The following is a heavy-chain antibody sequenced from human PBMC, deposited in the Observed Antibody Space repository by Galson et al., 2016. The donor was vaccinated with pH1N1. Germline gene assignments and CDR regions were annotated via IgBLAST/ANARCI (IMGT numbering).Heavy chain of an antibody. CDR1: GGTFGSYG. CDR3: AREDYYDTDLSDWYFDL. D-gene: IGHD3-22*01. CDR2: IIPIFNTA. Sequence: SVKVSCKASGGTFGSYGINWVRQAPGQGLEWMGGIIPIFNTAKYAQNFQGRVTITADESTTTAYMELSSLRSEDTAMYYCAREDYYDTDLSDWYFDLRGRSTLLTVSS. J-gene: IGHJ2*01. V-gene: IGHV1-69*13.